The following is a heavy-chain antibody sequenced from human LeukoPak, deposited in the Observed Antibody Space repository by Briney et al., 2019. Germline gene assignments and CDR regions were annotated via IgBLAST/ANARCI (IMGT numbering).Heavy chain of an antibody. CDR2: ISSSSSYI. CDR1: GFTFSSYS. V-gene: IGHV3-21*01. Sequence: PGGSLRLSCAASGFTFSSYSMNWVRQAPGKGLEWVSSISSSSSYIYYADSVKGRFTISRDNAKNSLYLQMNSLRAEDTAVYYCARDYYDILTGYSDAFDIWGQGTMVTVSS. D-gene: IGHD3-9*01. J-gene: IGHJ3*02. CDR3: ARDYYDILTGYSDAFDI.